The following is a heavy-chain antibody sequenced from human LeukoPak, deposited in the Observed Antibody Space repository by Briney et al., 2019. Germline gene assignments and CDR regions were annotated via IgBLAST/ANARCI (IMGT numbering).Heavy chain of an antibody. CDR1: GGSFSGYY. J-gene: IGHJ6*03. CDR2: IHHSGST. D-gene: IGHD3-10*01. CDR3: ARYSYSASGVYYYYYIDV. V-gene: IGHV4-34*01. Sequence: SETLSLTCPVYGGSFSGYYWSWIRQPPGKGLEWIGEIHHSGSTNYNPSLKSRVTISIDTSKNQFSLKLSSVTAADTAVYYCARYSYSASGVYYYYYIDVWGKGTTVTVSS.